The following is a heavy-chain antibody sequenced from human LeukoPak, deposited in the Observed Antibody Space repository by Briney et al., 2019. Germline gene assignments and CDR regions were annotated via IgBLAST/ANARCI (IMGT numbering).Heavy chain of an antibody. Sequence: GGSLRLSCAASGFTFDDYAMHWVRQAPGKGLEWVPGISWNSGSIGYADSVKGRFTISRDNAKNSLYLQMNSLRAEDTALYYCAKDEDYDFWSGYYTFDYWGQGTLVTVSS. V-gene: IGHV3-9*01. CDR1: GFTFDDYA. D-gene: IGHD3-3*01. J-gene: IGHJ4*02. CDR2: ISWNSGSI. CDR3: AKDEDYDFWSGYYTFDY.